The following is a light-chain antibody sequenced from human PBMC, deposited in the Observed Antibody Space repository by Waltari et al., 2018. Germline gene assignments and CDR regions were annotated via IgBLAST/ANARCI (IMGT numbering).Light chain of an antibody. Sequence: EIVLTQSPGTLSLSPGERATLSCRASPRVSSTYLAWDQQKPGQAPGLLINGGSNRATGIPDRFSGSGSGTDFTLTISRLEPEDFAVYYCQQYGSSPYTFGPGTKLGIK. J-gene: IGKJ2*01. CDR2: GGS. V-gene: IGKV3-20*01. CDR1: PRVSSTY. CDR3: QQYGSSPYT.